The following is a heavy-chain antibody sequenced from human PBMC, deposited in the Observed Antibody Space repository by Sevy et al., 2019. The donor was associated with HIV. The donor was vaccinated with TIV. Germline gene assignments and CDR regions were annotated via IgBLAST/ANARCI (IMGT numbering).Heavy chain of an antibody. CDR2: LSGSGNSA. CDR3: AKGGRSYGDSYFDH. V-gene: IGHV3-23*01. D-gene: IGHD5-18*01. J-gene: IGHJ4*02. Sequence: GGSLRLSCVASGFTFSNAWVNWVRLAPGKGLEWVSVLSGSGNSAYYADSVKGRFTISRDNSKNTLSLQMNSLRAEDTAVYYCAKGGRSYGDSYFDHWGQGTLVTVSS. CDR1: GFTFSNAW.